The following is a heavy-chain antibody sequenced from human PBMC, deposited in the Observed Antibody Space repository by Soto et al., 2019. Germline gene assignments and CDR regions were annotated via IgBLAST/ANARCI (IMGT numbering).Heavy chain of an antibody. V-gene: IGHV1-3*01. D-gene: IGHD6-19*01. CDR1: GYMFTKSA. Sequence: ASVNVSCKASGYMFTKSAMHWVRQAPGQRLELMGWISGASGNTNYTPKLQDRVTFTRXXXXTXAXMXLXXXXTEDTALYYCARDGVAAGNINFDYWGQGTLVTVS. CDR2: ISGASGNT. J-gene: IGHJ4*01. CDR3: ARDGVAAGNINFDY.